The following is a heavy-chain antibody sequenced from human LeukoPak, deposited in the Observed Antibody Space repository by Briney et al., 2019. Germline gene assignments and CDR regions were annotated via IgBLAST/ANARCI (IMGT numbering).Heavy chain of an antibody. D-gene: IGHD6-6*01. Sequence: PSETLSLTCTVSGGSISSGGYYWSWIRQYPGKGLEWIGYIYYSGSTYYNPSLKSRVTISVDTSKNQFPLKLSSVTAADTAVYYCAPMSSSKRPTYYFDYWGQGTLVTVSS. CDR1: GGSISSGGYY. CDR3: APMSSSKRPTYYFDY. V-gene: IGHV4-31*03. J-gene: IGHJ4*02. CDR2: IYYSGST.